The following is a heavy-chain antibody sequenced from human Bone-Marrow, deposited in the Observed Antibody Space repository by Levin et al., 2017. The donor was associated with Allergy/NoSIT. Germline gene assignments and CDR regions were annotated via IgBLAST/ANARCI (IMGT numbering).Heavy chain of an antibody. CDR3: TTGGGKHCRTGGCNHDY. Sequence: PAGGSLRLSCAASGFTFSNYAMSWVRQAPGKGLEWVSAISDAGGSYADSVKGRFTISRDNSKNALYLQMNSLRVEDTAVYYCTTGGGKHCRTGGCNHDYWGQGTLVTVSS. J-gene: IGHJ4*02. CDR2: ISDAGG. CDR1: GFTFSNYA. D-gene: IGHD2-8*02. V-gene: IGHV3-23*01.